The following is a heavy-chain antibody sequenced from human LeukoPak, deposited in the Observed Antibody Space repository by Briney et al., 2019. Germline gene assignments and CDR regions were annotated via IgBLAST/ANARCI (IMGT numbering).Heavy chain of an antibody. J-gene: IGHJ4*02. CDR3: AKDKGGVAVAGIFDY. CDR2: IYYSGRT. CDR1: GCSISSYY. V-gene: IGHV4-59*01. Sequence: SETLSLTCTVSGCSISSYYWSWIRQPPGKGLDWIGYIYYSGRTNYNPSLRGRVTISVDTSKNQFSLKLSSVTAADTAVYYCAKDKGGVAVAGIFDYWGQGTLVTVSS. D-gene: IGHD6-19*01.